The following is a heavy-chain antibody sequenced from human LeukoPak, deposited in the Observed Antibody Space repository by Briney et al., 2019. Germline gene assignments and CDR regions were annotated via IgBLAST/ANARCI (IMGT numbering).Heavy chain of an antibody. D-gene: IGHD3-10*01. V-gene: IGHV4-59*01. J-gene: IGHJ4*02. CDR1: GASIYSDY. Sequence: SETLSLTCTISGASIYSDYWSWIRQPPGKGLEWIGYIYYTGSTNYNPSLKSRVTISVDTAKDQFSLRLLSVTAADTAVYYCAWGRRQSVSSHYYFQYWGQGSVVTVSS. CDR3: AWGRRQSVSSHYYFQY. CDR2: IYYTGST.